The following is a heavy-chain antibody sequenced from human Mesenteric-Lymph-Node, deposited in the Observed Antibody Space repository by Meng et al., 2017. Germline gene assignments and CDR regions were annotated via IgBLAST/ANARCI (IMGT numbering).Heavy chain of an antibody. V-gene: IGHV3-33*01. CDR1: GVTFSSHG. J-gene: IGHJ5*01. Sequence: QVRLVASGGGVVQPGTSLRLSCAASGVTFSSHGFHWVRQAPGKALEWVAFIASDGRNKNYAESVKGRFTTSRDNSMNTLSLQMNSLRVDDTALYFCARDRGVRWLDSWGQGTLVTVSS. CDR3: ARDRGVRWLDS. CDR2: IASDGRNK. D-gene: IGHD3-3*01.